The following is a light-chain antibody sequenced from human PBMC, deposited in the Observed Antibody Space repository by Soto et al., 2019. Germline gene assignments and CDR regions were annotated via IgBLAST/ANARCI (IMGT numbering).Light chain of an antibody. CDR2: EVS. CDR3: SSYSYTHTRAVL. V-gene: IGLV2-14*01. CDR1: SSDVGGYNY. J-gene: IGLJ2*01. Sequence: QSALTQPASVSGSPGQSITISCTGTSSDVGGYNYVSWYQQHPGKAPRLMIYEVSNRPSGVSYRFSGSKSGNTASLTISGLRSEDEADYYCSSYSYTHTRAVLFGGGTKLTVL.